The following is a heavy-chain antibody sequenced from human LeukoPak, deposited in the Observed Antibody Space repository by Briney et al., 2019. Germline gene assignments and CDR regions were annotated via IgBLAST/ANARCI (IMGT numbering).Heavy chain of an antibody. CDR3: ARVYTSGWYQWFDP. D-gene: IGHD6-19*01. J-gene: IGHJ5*02. Sequence: PSETLSLTCTVSGDSITSTSYSWGWIRQPPGKGLTWIGTLYSTGTNYYNLSLKSRVAISGDTSKNQFSLRLSSVTAADTAIYYCARVYTSGWYQWFDPWGQGTLVTVSS. CDR1: GDSITSTSYS. CDR2: LYSTGTN. V-gene: IGHV4-39*07.